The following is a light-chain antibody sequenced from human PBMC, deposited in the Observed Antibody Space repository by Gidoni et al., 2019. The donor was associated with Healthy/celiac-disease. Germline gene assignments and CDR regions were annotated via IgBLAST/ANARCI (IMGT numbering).Light chain of an antibody. CDR2: EVS. Sequence: QSALTQPASVSGSPGQSSTISCNGTSSDVGSYNLVSWYQQHPGKAPKLMIYEVSKRPSGVSNRFSGSKSGNTASLTISGLQAEDEADYYCCSYAGSSTWVFGGGTKLTVL. J-gene: IGLJ3*02. V-gene: IGLV2-23*02. CDR1: SSDVGSYNL. CDR3: CSYAGSSTWV.